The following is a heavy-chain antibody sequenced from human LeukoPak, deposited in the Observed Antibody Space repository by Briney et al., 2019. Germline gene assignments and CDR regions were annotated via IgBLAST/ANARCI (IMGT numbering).Heavy chain of an antibody. V-gene: IGHV1-24*01. J-gene: IGHJ4*02. CDR1: GYTLTELS. Sequence: ASVKVSCKVSGYTLTELSMHWVRQAPGKGLEWMGGFDPEDGETIYAQKFQGRVTMTEDTSTDTAYMELSSLRSEDMAVYYCFGSLVHGGSYHYFDYWGQGTLVTVSS. CDR2: FDPEDGET. D-gene: IGHD1-26*01. CDR3: FGSLVHGGSYHYFDY.